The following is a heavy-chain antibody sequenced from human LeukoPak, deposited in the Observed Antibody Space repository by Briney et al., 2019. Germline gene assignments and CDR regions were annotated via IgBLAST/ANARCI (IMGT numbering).Heavy chain of an antibody. J-gene: IGHJ3*02. CDR3: ASAVRGARAFDI. Sequence: GGPLRLSCAASGFTFSNYEINWLRQAPGKGLEWVSYISGSGSTIYYADSVKGRFTISRDNAKNSLYLQMNSLRAEDTAVYYCASAVRGARAFDIWGQGTMVTVSS. V-gene: IGHV3-48*03. CDR2: ISGSGSTI. CDR1: GFTFSNYE. D-gene: IGHD3-10*01.